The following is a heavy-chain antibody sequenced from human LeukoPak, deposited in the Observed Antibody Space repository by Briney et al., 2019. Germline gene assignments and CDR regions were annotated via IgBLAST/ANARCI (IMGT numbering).Heavy chain of an antibody. D-gene: IGHD3-9*01. CDR2: IIPIFGTA. CDR3: AIEYRLLTPREDLRYFAWLSSLDC. Sequence: ASVKVSCKASGGTFSSYAISWVRQAPGQGLEWMGGIIPIFGTANYAQKFQGRVTITADKSTSTAYMELSSLRSEDTAVYYCAIEYRLLTPREDLRYFAWLSSLDCWGQGTLVTVSS. CDR1: GGTFSSYA. J-gene: IGHJ4*02. V-gene: IGHV1-69*06.